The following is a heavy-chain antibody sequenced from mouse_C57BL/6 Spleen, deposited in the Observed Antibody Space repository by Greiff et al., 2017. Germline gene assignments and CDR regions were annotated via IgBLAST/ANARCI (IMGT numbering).Heavy chain of an antibody. CDR1: GYAFSSSW. CDR2: IYPGDGDT. CDR3: ARSGYDDY. J-gene: IGHJ2*01. D-gene: IGHD2-2*01. V-gene: IGHV1-82*01. Sequence: QVQLQQSGPELVKPGASVKISCKASGYAFSSSWMNWVKQRPGKGLEWIGRIYPGDGDTNYNGKFKGKATLTADKSSSTAYMQLSSLTSEDSAVYFCARSGYDDYWGQGTTLTVSS.